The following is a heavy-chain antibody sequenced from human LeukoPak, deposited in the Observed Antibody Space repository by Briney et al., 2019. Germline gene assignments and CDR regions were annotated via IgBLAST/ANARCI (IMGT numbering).Heavy chain of an antibody. CDR3: ARGTAGRPPYYFDF. J-gene: IGHJ4*02. CDR1: GGSISSASHY. V-gene: IGHV4-61*02. D-gene: IGHD6-6*01. CDR2: FCTSGN. Sequence: PSQTLSLTCTVSGGSISSASHYRGWLRQPAGKGLEWIGRFCTSGNNYNPSLKSRVTLSADTSKNQFSLMLRSVTAADTAVYYCARGTAGRPPYYFDFWGQGTLVTVSS.